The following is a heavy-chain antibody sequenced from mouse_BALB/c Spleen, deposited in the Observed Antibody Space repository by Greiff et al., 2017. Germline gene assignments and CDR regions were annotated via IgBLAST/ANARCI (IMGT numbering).Heavy chain of an antibody. J-gene: IGHJ4*01. D-gene: IGHD2-14*01. CDR2: IDPSDSET. CDR3: AREEGYRYGGYAMDY. Sequence: VQRVESGPQLVRPGASVKISCKASGYSFTSYWMHWVKQRPGQGLEWIGMIDPSDSETRLNQKFKDKATLTVDKSSSTAYMQLSSPTSEDSAVYYGAREEGYRYGGYAMDYWGQGTSVTVSS. V-gene: IGHV1S126*01. CDR1: GYSFTSYW.